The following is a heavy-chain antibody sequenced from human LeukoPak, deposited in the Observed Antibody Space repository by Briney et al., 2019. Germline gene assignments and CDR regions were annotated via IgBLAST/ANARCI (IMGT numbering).Heavy chain of an antibody. Sequence: GGSLKISCKGSGYSFTSYWIGWVRQMPGKGLEWMGTIYPGDSGTRYSPSFQGQVTISADKSISTAYLQWSSLKASDTAMYYCARLGPRYFDWLLDYWGQGTLVTVSS. D-gene: IGHD3-9*01. J-gene: IGHJ4*02. CDR2: IYPGDSGT. CDR3: ARLGPRYFDWLLDY. V-gene: IGHV5-51*01. CDR1: GYSFTSYW.